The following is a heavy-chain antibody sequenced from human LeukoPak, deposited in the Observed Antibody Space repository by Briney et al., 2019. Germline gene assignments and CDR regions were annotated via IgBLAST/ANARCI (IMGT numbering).Heavy chain of an antibody. Sequence: PSETLSLTCGVSGYSISSGYFWVWIRPPPGKGLEWIGIVYHTGATYYSPSLRSPVTISVDTSNNQFSLELNSVTAADTAVYYCARDLGLTISANWFDPWGQGTLVTVSS. J-gene: IGHJ5*02. V-gene: IGHV4-38-2*02. CDR3: ARDLGLTISANWFDP. CDR1: GYSISSGYF. D-gene: IGHD3-9*01. CDR2: VYHTGAT.